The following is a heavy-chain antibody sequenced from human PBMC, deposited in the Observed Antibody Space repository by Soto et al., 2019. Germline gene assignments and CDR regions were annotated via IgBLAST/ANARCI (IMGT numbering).Heavy chain of an antibody. CDR3: AKLIYFVVLPAGILVF. CDR2: ISGGGDTT. D-gene: IGHD3-10*02. J-gene: IGHJ4*02. CDR1: GFTFSSYG. Sequence: GGSLRLSCAASGFTFSSYGISWIRLSPGKGLEWVSVISGGGDTTYYTPSVKGRFTISRDDFRNTLYLQMNSLRTEDTAIYYCAKLIYFVVLPAGILVFWGPGTRVTVPS. V-gene: IGHV3-23*01.